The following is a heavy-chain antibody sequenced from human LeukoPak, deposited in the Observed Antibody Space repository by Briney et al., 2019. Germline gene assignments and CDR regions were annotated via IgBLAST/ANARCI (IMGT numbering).Heavy chain of an antibody. J-gene: IGHJ4*02. CDR3: AKDLYYYDSSGSDGFDY. D-gene: IGHD3-22*01. CDR2: IRYDGSNK. V-gene: IGHV3-30*02. CDR1: GFTFSSYG. Sequence: PGGSLRLSCAASGFTFSSYGMHWVRQAPGKGLEWVAFIRYDGSNKYYADSAKGRFTISRDNSKNTLYLQMNSLRAEDTAVYYCAKDLYYYDSSGSDGFDYWGQGTLVTVSS.